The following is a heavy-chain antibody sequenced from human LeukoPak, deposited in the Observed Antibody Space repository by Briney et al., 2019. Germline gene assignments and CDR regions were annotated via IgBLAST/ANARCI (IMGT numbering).Heavy chain of an antibody. V-gene: IGHV3-23*01. CDR3: AKDVSGGSLIYYFDY. CDR1: GFTFSSYA. D-gene: IGHD2-15*01. CDR2: ISGGGGST. Sequence: PGGSLRLSCAASGFTFSSYAMSWVRQAPGKGLEWVSAISGGGGSTYYADSVKGRFTISRDNSKNTLYLQMNGLRAEDTAVYYCAKDVSGGSLIYYFDYWGQGTLVTVSS. J-gene: IGHJ4*02.